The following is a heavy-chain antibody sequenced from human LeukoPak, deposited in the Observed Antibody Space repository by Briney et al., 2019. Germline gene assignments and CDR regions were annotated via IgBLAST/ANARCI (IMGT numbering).Heavy chain of an antibody. CDR2: INQDGSEK. V-gene: IGHV3-7*03. D-gene: IGHD6-13*01. Sequence: GGSLRLSCAASGFTFSSYWMSWVRQAPGKGLEWVANINQDGSEKYYADSVKGRFTISRDNAKNSLYLQMNSLRAEDMALYYCAKGSRDIAAAGNFDYWGQGTLVTVSS. CDR1: GFTFSSYW. J-gene: IGHJ4*02. CDR3: AKGSRDIAAAGNFDY.